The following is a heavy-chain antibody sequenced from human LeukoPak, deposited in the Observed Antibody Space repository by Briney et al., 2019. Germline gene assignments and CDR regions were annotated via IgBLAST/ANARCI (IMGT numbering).Heavy chain of an antibody. J-gene: IGHJ4*02. CDR1: GYTFTDYY. D-gene: IGHD5-18*01. V-gene: IGHV1-2*06. CDR2: INPNSGGT. Sequence: ASVKVSCKASGYTFTDYYIHWVRQAPGQGLEWMGLINPNSGGTNYAQKFQGRVTMTRDTSISTAYMELSRLRSDDTAVYYCARFSVDTAMVTFDYWGQGTLVTVSS. CDR3: ARFSVDTAMVTFDY.